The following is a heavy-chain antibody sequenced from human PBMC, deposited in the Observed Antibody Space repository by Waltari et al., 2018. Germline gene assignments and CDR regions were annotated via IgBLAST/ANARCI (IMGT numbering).Heavy chain of an antibody. V-gene: IGHV1-18*01. CDR2: LMAKNGNT. J-gene: IGHJ2*01. Sequence: QAQLVQSGAEVKKPGASVKVSCKASGYTFTSYGISWVRQAPGQGLEWMGWLMAKNGNTNYAQKVQGRVTMTTETSTSTAYIELRSRRSDDTAVYYCARDRTYYDLWSGYHHWYFDLWGRGTLVTVSS. D-gene: IGHD3-3*01. CDR1: GYTFTSYG. CDR3: ARDRTYYDLWSGYHHWYFDL.